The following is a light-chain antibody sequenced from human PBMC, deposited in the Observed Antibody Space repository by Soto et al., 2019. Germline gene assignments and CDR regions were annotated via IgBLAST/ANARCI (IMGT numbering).Light chain of an antibody. J-gene: IGKJ4*01. CDR3: QQYALSPLT. CDR2: DAS. CDR1: ESTSDY. Sequence: EIVLTQSPGTLSLSPWERATLSCRASESTSDYLAWYQQKPGQAPRLLIYDASSRATGIPARFSGSGSGTDFTLKISGLEPEDFAVYYCQQYALSPLTFGGGTKVDIK. V-gene: IGKV3-20*01.